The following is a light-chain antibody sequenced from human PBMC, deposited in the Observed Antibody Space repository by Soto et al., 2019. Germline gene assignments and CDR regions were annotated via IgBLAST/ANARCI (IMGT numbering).Light chain of an antibody. CDR3: QQTYTMPCT. CDR1: QSIGSW. Sequence: DIQMTQSPSTLSASVGDRVTITCRASQSIGSWLAWYQQKPGKAPKLLIYDASSLQSGVPSRFSGSGSGADFTLTISSLQPEDFASYYCQQTYTMPCTFGQGTKLEIK. CDR2: DAS. V-gene: IGKV1-5*01. J-gene: IGKJ2*02.